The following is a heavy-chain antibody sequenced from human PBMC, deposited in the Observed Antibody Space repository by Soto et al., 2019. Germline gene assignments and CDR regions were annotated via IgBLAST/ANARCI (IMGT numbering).Heavy chain of an antibody. V-gene: IGHV1-18*04. J-gene: IGHJ4*02. CDR2: ISGYNGLT. D-gene: IGHD7-27*01. CDR1: GYTFSNYG. Sequence: QVQLVQSGDEVKKSGASVKVSCKASGYTFSNYGISWVRQTPGQGLEWMGWISGYNGLTAYAQSVQGRVTMTIDTPTRTAFMELTSLRSNDTAVYYCARDEGILGFDSWGPGTLVTVSS. CDR3: ARDEGILGFDS.